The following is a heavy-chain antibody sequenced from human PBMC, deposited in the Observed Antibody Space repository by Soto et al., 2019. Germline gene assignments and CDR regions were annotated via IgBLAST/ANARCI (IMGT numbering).Heavy chain of an antibody. CDR2: IYSGGST. CDR1: GFTVSSNY. D-gene: IGHD2-15*01. Sequence: EVQLVESGGGLVQPGGSLSLSCAASGFTVSSNYMSWVRQAPGKGLEWVSVIYSGGSTYYADSVKGSFTISRDNSKNTLYLQMNSLRAEDTAVYYCARDKCSGGSCYYFDYWGQGTLVTVSS. V-gene: IGHV3-66*01. CDR3: ARDKCSGGSCYYFDY. J-gene: IGHJ4*02.